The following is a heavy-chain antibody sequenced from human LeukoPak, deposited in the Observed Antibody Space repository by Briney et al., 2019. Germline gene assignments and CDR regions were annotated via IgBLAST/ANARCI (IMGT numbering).Heavy chain of an antibody. V-gene: IGHV6-1*01. CDR1: GDSVSSNSAA. CDR2: TYYRSKWYN. J-gene: IGHJ5*02. CDR3: ARGPHYDYVSIDWFDP. Sequence: PSQTLSLTCAISGDSVSSNSAAWNWIRQSPSRGLEWLGRTYYRSKWYNDYAVSVKSRITINPDTSKNQFSLQLNSVTPEDTAVYYCARGPHYDYVSIDWFDPWGQGTLVTVSS. D-gene: IGHD3-16*01.